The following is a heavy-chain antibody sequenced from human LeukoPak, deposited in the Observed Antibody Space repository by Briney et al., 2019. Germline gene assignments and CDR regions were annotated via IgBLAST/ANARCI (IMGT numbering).Heavy chain of an antibody. Sequence: GGSLRLSCAASGFTFCSYSMSWVRQAPGKGLEWVANIKEDGSEKYYVDSVKGRFTISRDNAKNSLYLQMNSLRAEDTAVYYCARNMVTFRGRDYWGQGTRVTISS. D-gene: IGHD3-16*01. CDR2: IKEDGSEK. J-gene: IGHJ4*02. CDR3: ARNMVTFRGRDY. V-gene: IGHV3-7*03. CDR1: GFTFCSYS.